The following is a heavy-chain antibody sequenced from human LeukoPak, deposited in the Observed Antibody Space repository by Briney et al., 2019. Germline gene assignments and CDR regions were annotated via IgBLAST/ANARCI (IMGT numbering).Heavy chain of an antibody. CDR3: AREYQGIAAAGILDCWYFDL. D-gene: IGHD6-13*01. J-gene: IGHJ2*01. CDR1: GYTLTELS. CDR2: FDPEDGET. Sequence: ASVKVSCKVSGYTLTELSMHWVRQAPGKGLEWMGGFDPEDGETIYAQKFQGRVTMTEDTSTDTAYMELSSLRSGDTAVYYCAREYQGIAAAGILDCWYFDLWGRGTLVTVSS. V-gene: IGHV1-24*01.